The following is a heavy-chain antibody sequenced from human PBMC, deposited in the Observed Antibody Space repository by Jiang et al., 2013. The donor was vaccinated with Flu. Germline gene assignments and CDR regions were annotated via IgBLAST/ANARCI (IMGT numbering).Heavy chain of an antibody. CDR1: GDSVSSNSAA. D-gene: IGHD2-21*01. CDR2: TYYRSKWYN. V-gene: IGHV6-1*01. Sequence: QTLSLTCAISGDSVSSNSAAWNWIRQSPSRGLEWLGRTYYRSKWYNDYAVSVKSRITINPDTSKNQFSLQLNSVTPEDTAVYYCARVAGRCGGDCYSYYYYGMDVWGQGTTVTVSS. CDR3: ARVAGRCGGDCYSYYYYGMDV. J-gene: IGHJ6*02.